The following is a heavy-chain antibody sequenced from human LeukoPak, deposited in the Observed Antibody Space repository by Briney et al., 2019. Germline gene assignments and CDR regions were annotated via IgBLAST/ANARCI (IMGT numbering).Heavy chain of an antibody. V-gene: IGHV1-69*01. Sequence: GSSVKVSCKASGGTFSSYAISWVRQAPGQGLEWMGGIIPIFGTANYAQKFQGRVTITADESTSTAYMELSSLRSEDTAVYYCARAGSSSTSCYMSYYYYYYMDVWGKGTTVTVSS. CDR3: ARAGSSSTSCYMSYYYYYYMDV. J-gene: IGHJ6*03. CDR1: GGTFSSYA. CDR2: IIPIFGTA. D-gene: IGHD2-2*02.